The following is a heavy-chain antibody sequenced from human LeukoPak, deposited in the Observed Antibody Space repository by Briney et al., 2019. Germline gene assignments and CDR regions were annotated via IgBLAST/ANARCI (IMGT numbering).Heavy chain of an antibody. V-gene: IGHV3-23*01. CDR2: ISGSGGST. Sequence: GGSLRLSCAASGFTFSSYAMSWVRQAPGKGLEWVSAISGSGGSTYYADSVKGRFTISRDNSKNTLYLQMNSLRAEDTAVYYCAKDLRSSSSLGTFDYWGQGTLVTVSS. D-gene: IGHD6-6*01. CDR3: AKDLRSSSSLGTFDY. J-gene: IGHJ4*02. CDR1: GFTFSSYA.